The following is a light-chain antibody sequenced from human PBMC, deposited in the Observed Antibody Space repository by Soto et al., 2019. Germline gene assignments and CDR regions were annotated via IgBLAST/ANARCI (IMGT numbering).Light chain of an antibody. CDR3: QQYNNWPPLT. V-gene: IGKV3-15*01. Sequence: EIVMTQSPATLSVSPGERATLSCRASQSVSSNLAWYQQKPGQAPMLLIYGASTRATGIPARFSGSGSGTEFTLTITSLQSEDFAVYYCQQYNNWPPLTFGGGTKVDNK. CDR2: GAS. J-gene: IGKJ4*01. CDR1: QSVSSN.